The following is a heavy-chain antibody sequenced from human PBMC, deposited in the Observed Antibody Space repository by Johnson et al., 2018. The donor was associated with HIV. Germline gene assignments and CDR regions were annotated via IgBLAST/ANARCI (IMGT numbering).Heavy chain of an antibody. D-gene: IGHD1-26*01. Sequence: VQLVESGGDLVQPGGSLRLSCAASGFTVSSNYMSWVRQAPGKGLEWVSAISGSGGSTYYADSVKGRFTISRDNSKNTLYLQMNSLRAEDTAMYYCAREGVGTTCPFDIWGQGTRVTVSS. CDR2: ISGSGGST. CDR1: GFTVSSNY. V-gene: IGHV3-23*04. J-gene: IGHJ3*02. CDR3: AREGVGTTCPFDI.